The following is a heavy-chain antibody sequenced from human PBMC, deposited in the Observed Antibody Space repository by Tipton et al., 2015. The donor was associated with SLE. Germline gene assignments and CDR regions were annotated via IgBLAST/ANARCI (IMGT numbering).Heavy chain of an antibody. Sequence: TLSLTCTVSGGSISSGDYYWSWIRQPPGKGLEWIGYIYYSESTNYNPSLKSRVTISVDTSKNQFSLKLSSVTAADTAVYYCASSSGSYTKGVRAFDIWGQGTMVTVSS. D-gene: IGHD1-26*01. CDR3: ASSSGSYTKGVRAFDI. CDR2: IYYSEST. V-gene: IGHV4-61*08. CDR1: GGSISSGDYY. J-gene: IGHJ3*02.